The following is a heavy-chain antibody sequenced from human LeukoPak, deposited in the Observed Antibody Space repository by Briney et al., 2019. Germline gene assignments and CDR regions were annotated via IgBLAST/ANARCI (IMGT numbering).Heavy chain of an antibody. Sequence: SETLSLTCTLSGDSITSSDHYWVWIRQSPGKGLEWIGSVSHSGNTYYKSSLRSRVTVSLDTSKNEFSLILTSVTAADTAEYYCARHLFYSASAFWYIDLWGRGTLVIVSP. CDR3: ARHLFYSASAFWYIDL. CDR2: VSHSGNT. CDR1: GDSITSSDHY. J-gene: IGHJ2*01. V-gene: IGHV4-39*01. D-gene: IGHD2-15*01.